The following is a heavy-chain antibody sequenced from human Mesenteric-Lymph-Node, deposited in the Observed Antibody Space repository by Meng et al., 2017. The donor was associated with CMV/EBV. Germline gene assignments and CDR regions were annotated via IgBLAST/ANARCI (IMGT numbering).Heavy chain of an antibody. D-gene: IGHD5-24*01. V-gene: IGHV3-21*01. CDR3: ARDPPVGYQRWLQRNAFDI. Sequence: GGPLRLSCAASGFTFSSYSMNWVRQAPGKGLEWVSSISSSSSYIYYADSVKGRFTISRDNAKNSLYLQMNSLRAEDTAVYYCARDPPVGYQRWLQRNAFDIWGQGTMVTVSS. CDR1: GFTFSSYS. CDR2: ISSSSSYI. J-gene: IGHJ3*02.